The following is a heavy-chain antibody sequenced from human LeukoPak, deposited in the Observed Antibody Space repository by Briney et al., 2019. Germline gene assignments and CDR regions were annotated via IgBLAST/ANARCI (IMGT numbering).Heavy chain of an antibody. Sequence: SETLSLTCTVSGGSISSYYWSWIRQPPGKGLEWIGYIYYSGSTNYNPSLKSRVTISVDTSKNQFSLKLSSVTAADTAVYYCARDHPDSLNFDYWGQGTLVTVSS. CDR2: IYYSGST. J-gene: IGHJ4*02. V-gene: IGHV4-59*01. D-gene: IGHD3-22*01. CDR3: ARDHPDSLNFDY. CDR1: GGSISSYY.